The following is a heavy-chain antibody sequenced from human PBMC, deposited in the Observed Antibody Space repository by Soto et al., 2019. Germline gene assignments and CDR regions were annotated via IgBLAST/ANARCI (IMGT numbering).Heavy chain of an antibody. J-gene: IGHJ6*02. D-gene: IGHD3-9*01. Sequence: GASVKVSCKASGFTFTSSAVQWVRQARGQRLEWIGWIVVGSGNTNYAQKFQERVTITRDMSTSTAYMGLSSLRSEDTAVYYCAASGILTGFYYYGMDVWGQGTTVTVSS. CDR1: GFTFTSSA. CDR2: IVVGSGNT. CDR3: AASGILTGFYYYGMDV. V-gene: IGHV1-58*01.